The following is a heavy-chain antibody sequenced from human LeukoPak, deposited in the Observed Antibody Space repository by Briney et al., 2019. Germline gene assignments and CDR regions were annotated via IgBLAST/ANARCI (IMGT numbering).Heavy chain of an antibody. D-gene: IGHD2-2*02. V-gene: IGHV3-23*01. CDR2: ISDSGSDT. CDR3: ARTVGYCSSSSCYTGQINDYYYYGMDV. Sequence: HPGGSLRLSCSGFTFSSYAMSWVRQAPAKGLEWVSTISDSGSDTYYADSVKGRFTISRDNSKNTLYLQMKGLRAEDTAVYYCARTVGYCSSSSCYTGQINDYYYYGMDVWGQGTTVTVSS. CDR1: GFTFSSYA. J-gene: IGHJ6*02.